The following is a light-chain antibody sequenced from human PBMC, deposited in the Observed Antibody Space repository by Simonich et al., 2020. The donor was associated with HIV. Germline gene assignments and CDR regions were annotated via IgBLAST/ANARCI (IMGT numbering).Light chain of an antibody. V-gene: IGLV1-40*01. J-gene: IGLJ3*02. CDR2: GNS. Sequence: QSVLTQPPSVSGAPGQRVTISCTGSSSNIGAGYDVHWYQQLPGTAPKILIYGNSNRPSGVPDRFSGSKSGTSASLAITGLQAEDEADYYCQSYDRSLKEVFGGGTKLTVL. CDR3: QSYDRSLKEV. CDR1: SSNIGAGYD.